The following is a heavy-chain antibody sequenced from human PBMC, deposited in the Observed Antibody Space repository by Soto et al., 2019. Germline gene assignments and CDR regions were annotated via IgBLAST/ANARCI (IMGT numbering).Heavy chain of an antibody. Sequence: QVQLQESGPGLVKPSETLSLTCTVSGGSINNYYCSWFRQPPGKGLEWIGYIKYNGDSAYNFSLKRRVKMSMDTSKTQFSLMVVSVTATDTAVYYCARHGFGSLQGLVDVWGQGTTVIVSS. J-gene: IGHJ6*02. CDR2: IKYNGDS. CDR3: ARHGFGSLQGLVDV. CDR1: GGSINNYY. V-gene: IGHV4-59*08. D-gene: IGHD3-10*01.